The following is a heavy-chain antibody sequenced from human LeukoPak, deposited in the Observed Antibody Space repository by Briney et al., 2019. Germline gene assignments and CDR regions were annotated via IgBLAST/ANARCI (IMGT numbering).Heavy chain of an antibody. V-gene: IGHV4-39*01. J-gene: IGHJ4*02. Sequence: SETLSLTCTVSGGSISSSSYYWGWIRQPPGKGLEWIGSIYYSGSTYYNPSLKSRVTISVDTSKNQFSLKLSSVTAADTAVYYCARRVGGSYYYDSSGYFDYWGQGTLVTVSS. CDR1: GGSISSSSYY. CDR2: IYYSGST. CDR3: ARRVGGSYYYDSSGYFDY. D-gene: IGHD3-22*01.